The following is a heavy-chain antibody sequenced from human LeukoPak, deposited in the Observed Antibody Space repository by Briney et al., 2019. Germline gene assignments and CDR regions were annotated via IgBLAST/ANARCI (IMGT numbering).Heavy chain of an antibody. V-gene: IGHV1-2*04. J-gene: IGHJ4*02. CDR1: GYTFTGYY. Sequence: ASVKVSCKASGYTFTGYYMHWVRQAPGQGLEWMGWINPNSGGTNYAQKFQGWVTMTGDTSISTAYMELSRLRSDDTAVYYCASQLASEVRGPSTWGQGTLVTVSS. CDR2: INPNSGGT. D-gene: IGHD3-10*01. CDR3: ASQLASEVRGPST.